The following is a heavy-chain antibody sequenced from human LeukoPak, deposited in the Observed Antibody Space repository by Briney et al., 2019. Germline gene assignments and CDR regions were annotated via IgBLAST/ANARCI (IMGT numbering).Heavy chain of an antibody. CDR3: AKDQGVYYMDV. CDR2: ISGSGGST. Sequence: GGSLRLSCAASGFTFSSYAMSWVRQAPGKGLEWVSGISGSGGSTNYADSVKGRFTISRDNSKNTLYLQMNSLRVEGTAVYYCAKDQGVYYMDVWGKGTTVTVSS. CDR1: GFTFSSYA. V-gene: IGHV3-23*01. D-gene: IGHD3-10*01. J-gene: IGHJ6*03.